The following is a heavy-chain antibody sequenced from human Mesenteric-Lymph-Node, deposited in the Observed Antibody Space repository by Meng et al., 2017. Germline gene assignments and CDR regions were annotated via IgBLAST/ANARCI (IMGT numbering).Heavy chain of an antibody. CDR3: VRDGPNWGKDFDS. CDR1: GFTFSSPG. V-gene: IGHV3-33*01. CDR2: IWYDGSDK. D-gene: IGHD7-27*01. J-gene: IGHJ4*02. Sequence: VLLVESGGGLGPPGTSLGLSCAGSGFTFSSPGMHWVRQAPGKGLEWVAVIWYDGSDKYYGDSVKGRFTISRDNSKNTLYLEMNSLRVEDTAVYYCVRDGPNWGKDFDSWGQGTLVTVSS.